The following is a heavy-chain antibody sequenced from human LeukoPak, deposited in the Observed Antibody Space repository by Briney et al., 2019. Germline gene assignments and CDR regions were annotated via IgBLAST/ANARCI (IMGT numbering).Heavy chain of an antibody. CDR2: INPSSGST. D-gene: IGHD2-21*02. CDR1: GYTFTSYY. J-gene: IGHJ4*02. V-gene: IGHV1-46*01. Sequence: ASVKVSCKASGYTFTSYYMHWVRQAPGQGLEWMGIINPSSGSTSYAQKFQGRVTMTRDTSTSTVYMELSSLRSEDTAVYYCARDLGVVTAIHSQYYFDYWGQGTLVTVSS. CDR3: ARDLGVVTAIHSQYYFDY.